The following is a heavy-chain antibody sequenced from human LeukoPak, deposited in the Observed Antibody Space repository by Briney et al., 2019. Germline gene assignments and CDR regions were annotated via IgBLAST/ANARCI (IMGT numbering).Heavy chain of an antibody. Sequence: TGGSLRLSCAASGFTFSSYAMSWVRQAPGKGGEWISAISGSADSTSYADSVKGRFTISRDNSKNTLYLQMNSLRADDTAIYYCARNTSGFKLGDAFDIWGQGTMVTVPS. CDR1: GFTFSSYA. D-gene: IGHD3-22*01. V-gene: IGHV3-23*01. CDR2: ISGSADST. J-gene: IGHJ3*02. CDR3: ARNTSGFKLGDAFDI.